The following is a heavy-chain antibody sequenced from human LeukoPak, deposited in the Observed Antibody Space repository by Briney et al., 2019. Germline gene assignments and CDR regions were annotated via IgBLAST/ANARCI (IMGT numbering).Heavy chain of an antibody. J-gene: IGHJ4*02. Sequence: TGGSLRLSCAASGFTFSSYGMHWVRQAPGKGLEWVAVISYDGSNKYYADSVKGRFTISRDNSKNTLYLQMNSLRAEDTAIYYCASADGSGYRYYWGQGTLVTVSS. V-gene: IGHV3-30-3*01. D-gene: IGHD3-22*01. CDR3: ASADGSGYRYY. CDR2: ISYDGSNK. CDR1: GFTFSSYG.